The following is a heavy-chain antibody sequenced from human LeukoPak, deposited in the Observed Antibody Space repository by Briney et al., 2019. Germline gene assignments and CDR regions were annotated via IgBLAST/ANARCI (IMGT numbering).Heavy chain of an antibody. CDR2: IYHSGST. CDR3: ASLAYYDSSGPSGSYYYMDV. D-gene: IGHD3-22*01. V-gene: IGHV4-38-2*02. Sequence: RASETLSLTCTVSGYSISSGYYWGWIRQPPGKGLEWIGSIYHSGSTYYNPSLKSRVTISVDTSKNQFSLKLSSVTAADTAVYYCASLAYYDSSGPSGSYYYMDVWGKGTTVTVSS. CDR1: GYSISSGYY. J-gene: IGHJ6*03.